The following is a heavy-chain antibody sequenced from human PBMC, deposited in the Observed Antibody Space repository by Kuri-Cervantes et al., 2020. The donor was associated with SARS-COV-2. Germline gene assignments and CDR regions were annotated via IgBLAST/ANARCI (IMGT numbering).Heavy chain of an antibody. CDR2: FDPEEREI. Sequence: ASVKVSCKVSGFPLTELSMHWVRQAPGKGLEWMGGFDPEEREIIYAQKFQGRVTMTRDTSISTGYMELNDLRSDDTAVYYCASLNLSGEYKYYWGQGTLVTVSS. J-gene: IGHJ4*02. V-gene: IGHV1-24*01. CDR1: GFPLTELS. D-gene: IGHD3-10*01. CDR3: ASLNLSGEYKYY.